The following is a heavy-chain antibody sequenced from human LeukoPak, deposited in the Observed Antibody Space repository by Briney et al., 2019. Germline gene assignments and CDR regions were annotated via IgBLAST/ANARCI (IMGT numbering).Heavy chain of an antibody. Sequence: PGGSLRLSCAASGFTVSSNYMSWVRQAPGKGLEWVSFIYSGGSTYYADSVKGRFTISRDNAKNSLYLQMNSLRAEDTAVYYCARAAWLWDPWGQGTLVTVSS. CDR3: ARAAWLWDP. CDR2: IYSGGST. CDR1: GFTVSSNY. J-gene: IGHJ5*02. V-gene: IGHV3-66*01. D-gene: IGHD3-22*01.